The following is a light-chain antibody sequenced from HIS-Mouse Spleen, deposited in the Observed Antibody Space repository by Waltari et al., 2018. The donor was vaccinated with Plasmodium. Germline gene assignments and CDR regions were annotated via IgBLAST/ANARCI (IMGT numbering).Light chain of an antibody. V-gene: IGLV2-8*01. CDR2: EVS. J-gene: IGLJ2*01. CDR3: SSYAGSNNLV. Sequence: QSALTQPPSASGSPGQSVTISCTGTSSDVGGYNYVSWYQQHPGKAPKLMIYEVSKRPSGCPDRFSVSKSGNTASLTVSGLQAEDEADYYCSSYAGSNNLVFGGGTKLTVL. CDR1: SSDVGGYNY.